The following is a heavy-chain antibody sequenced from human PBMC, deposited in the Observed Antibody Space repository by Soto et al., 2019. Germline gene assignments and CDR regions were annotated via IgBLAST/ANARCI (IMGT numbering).Heavy chain of an antibody. V-gene: IGHV1-69*01. J-gene: IGHJ4*02. CDR3: ARLWDSSHGFNFDY. Sequence: QVQLVQSGAEVKKAGSSVKVSCKASGVTFSSYPISWVRQAPGQGLEWMGGIIPITGTIQYAQKFQGRLTVTADESTTTAYMELVSLESADTAVYYCARLWDSSHGFNFDYWSQGTLVTVSS. CDR1: GVTFSSYP. CDR2: IIPITGTI. D-gene: IGHD6-6*01.